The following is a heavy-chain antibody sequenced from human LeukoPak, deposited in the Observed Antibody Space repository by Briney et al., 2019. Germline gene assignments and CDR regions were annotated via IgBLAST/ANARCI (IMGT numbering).Heavy chain of an antibody. D-gene: IGHD2/OR15-2a*01. CDR1: GVSINSYY. V-gene: IGHV4-59*08. Sequence: PSETLSLTCSVSGVSINSYYWTCFRQPPRKGLQYIGYIYYSGSTNYNPSLKSRVTISVDTSKDQSSLRLTSVTASDTAVYFCARVNKYYYYMDVWGKGTTVTVSS. J-gene: IGHJ6*03. CDR2: IYYSGST. CDR3: ARVNKYYYYMDV.